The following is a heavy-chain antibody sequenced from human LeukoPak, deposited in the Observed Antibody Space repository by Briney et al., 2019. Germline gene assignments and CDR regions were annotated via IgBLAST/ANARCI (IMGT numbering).Heavy chain of an antibody. V-gene: IGHV1-69*06. CDR1: GFTFTSYG. D-gene: IGHD3-16*01. Sequence: AGGSLRLSCAASGFTFTSYGISWVRQAPGQGLEWMGGIIPIFGTTNYARKFRGRVTLTADKSTRTAYMELSSLRSEDTAVYYCARDDDSRDPPHFDYWGQGTLVTVSS. J-gene: IGHJ4*02. CDR3: ARDDDSRDPPHFDY. CDR2: IIPIFGTT.